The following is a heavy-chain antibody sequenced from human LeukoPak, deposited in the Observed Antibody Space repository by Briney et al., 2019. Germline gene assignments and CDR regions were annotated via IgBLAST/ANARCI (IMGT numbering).Heavy chain of an antibody. Sequence: VASVKVSCKASGYSFTGYFIQWVRQAPGQGLEWMGWINPKTGDTKYVDYLQSRVPMTRDTSISTAYMELHRLRSNDTAVYYCARQHLLSGPQYWGQGTLVSVSS. CDR1: GYSFTGYF. J-gene: IGHJ4*02. D-gene: IGHD3-3*02. CDR3: ARQHLLSGPQY. V-gene: IGHV1-2*02. CDR2: INPKTGDT.